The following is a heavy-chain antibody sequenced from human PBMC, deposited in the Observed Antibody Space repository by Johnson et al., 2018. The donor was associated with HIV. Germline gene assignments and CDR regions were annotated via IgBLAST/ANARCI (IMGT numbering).Heavy chain of an antibody. Sequence: MQLVESGGGVVQPGRSLRLSCAASGFTFSSYAMSWVRQAPGKGLEWVSAISGSGGSTYYADSVKGRFTSSRDNSKNSLYLQMSSLRVEDTAVYYCARGSGVGAFDIWGKGTMVTVSS. V-gene: IGHV3-23*04. CDR2: ISGSGGST. J-gene: IGHJ3*02. CDR1: GFTFSSYA. CDR3: ARGSGVGAFDI. D-gene: IGHD7-27*01.